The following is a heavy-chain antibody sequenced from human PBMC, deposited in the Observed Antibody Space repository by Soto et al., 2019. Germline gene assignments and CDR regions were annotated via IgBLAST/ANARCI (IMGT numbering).Heavy chain of an antibody. CDR2: IIPIFGTA. J-gene: IGHJ6*02. CDR3: ARERYCSGGSCPYYCYGMDV. CDR1: GGTFSSYA. Sequence: QVQLVQSGAEVKKPGSSVKVSCKASGGTFSSYAISWVRQAPGQGLEWMGGIIPIFGTANYAQKFQGRVTITADESTSTAYMELSSLRSEDTAVYYCARERYCSGGSCPYYCYGMDVWGQGTTVTVSS. D-gene: IGHD2-15*01. V-gene: IGHV1-69*12.